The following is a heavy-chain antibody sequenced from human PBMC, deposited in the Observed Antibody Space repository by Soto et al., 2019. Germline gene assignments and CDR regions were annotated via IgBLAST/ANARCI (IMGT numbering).Heavy chain of an antibody. CDR1: GGSMSKFY. D-gene: IGHD4-17*01. J-gene: IGHJ5*02. CDR3: VRDGSKTLRDCFDP. CDR2: VYATGTS. V-gene: IGHV4-4*07. Sequence: QVQVQESGPGLVKPSETLSLTCSVSGGSMSKFYWSWIRKTAGKGPEWMGRVYATGTSDYNPSLRSRIAMSVDISKKTFSLRLRSVTAADTGVYYCVRDGSKTLRDCFDPWGQGILVTVSS.